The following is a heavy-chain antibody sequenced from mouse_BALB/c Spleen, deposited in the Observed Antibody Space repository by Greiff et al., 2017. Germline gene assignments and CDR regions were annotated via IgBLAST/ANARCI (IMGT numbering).Heavy chain of an antibody. V-gene: IGHV14-3*02. CDR3: AIPSGAWFAY. J-gene: IGHJ3*01. Sequence: VQLVESGAELVKPGASVKLSCTASGFNIKDTYMHWVKQRPEQGLEWIGRIDPANGNTKYDPKFQGKATITADTSSNTAYLQLSSLTSEDTAVYYCAIPSGAWFAYWGQGTLVTVSA. CDR2: IDPANGNT. CDR1: GFNIKDTY.